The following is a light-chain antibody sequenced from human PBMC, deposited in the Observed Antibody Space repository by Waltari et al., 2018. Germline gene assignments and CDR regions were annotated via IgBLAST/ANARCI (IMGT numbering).Light chain of an antibody. CDR1: RHIGGS. CDR3: QQYNDWPPYT. CDR2: HAS. J-gene: IGKJ2*01. V-gene: IGKV3-15*01. Sequence: MTQSPDTLSMSAGESVTLSCRASRHIGGSLAWYQQKAGQAPRLLFYHASTRATGVADRFSAAGSETDFTLTISSLRSEDSAVYYCQQYNDWPPYTFGQGTKLE.